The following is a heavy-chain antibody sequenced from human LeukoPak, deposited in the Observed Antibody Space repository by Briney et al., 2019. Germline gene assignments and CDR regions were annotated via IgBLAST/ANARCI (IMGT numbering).Heavy chain of an antibody. J-gene: IGHJ4*02. D-gene: IGHD4-23*01. CDR2: VSSNGAKT. Sequence: GGSLRLSCAASGFTFSSYAITWVRQAPGKGLEWVSAVSSNGAKTYYADSVKGRFTISRDNYKNMVFLQMNSLRAEDTAVYYCGKEEQRAITPGLDYWGQGTLVTVSS. CDR3: GKEEQRAITPGLDY. CDR1: GFTFSSYA. V-gene: IGHV3-23*01.